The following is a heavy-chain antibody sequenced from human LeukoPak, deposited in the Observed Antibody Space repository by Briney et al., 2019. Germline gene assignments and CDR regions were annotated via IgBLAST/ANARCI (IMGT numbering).Heavy chain of an antibody. CDR3: AKEMSSSNIDH. Sequence: GGSLRLSCAASGFTFSSYGMHWVRQAPGKGLEWVAVISFDGKTQYYIDSVKGRFTTSRDNSKNTLYLQMNSLRAEDTAVYCCAKEMSSSNIDHCGQGTLVTVSS. J-gene: IGHJ4*02. CDR1: GFTFSSYG. CDR2: ISFDGKTQ. V-gene: IGHV3-30*18. D-gene: IGHD2-2*01.